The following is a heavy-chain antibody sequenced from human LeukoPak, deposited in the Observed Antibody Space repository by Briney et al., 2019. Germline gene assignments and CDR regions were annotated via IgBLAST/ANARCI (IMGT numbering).Heavy chain of an antibody. Sequence: SETLSLTCTVSLDSTTSNFWSWVRQPPGKGLEWIGEIHRSGSPNYDPSLQSRVTISIDRSRNQIVLELSSVTAADTAFYYCAREILGGFNPGAYWGQGTLVTVSS. D-gene: IGHD1-14*01. J-gene: IGHJ4*02. CDR2: IHRSGSP. V-gene: IGHV4-4*02. CDR3: AREILGGFNPGAY. CDR1: LDSTTSNF.